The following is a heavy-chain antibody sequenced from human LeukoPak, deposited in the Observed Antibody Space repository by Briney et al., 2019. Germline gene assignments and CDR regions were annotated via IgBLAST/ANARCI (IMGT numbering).Heavy chain of an antibody. CDR1: GFTFSSYA. D-gene: IGHD6-13*01. V-gene: IGHV3-64*01. Sequence: GRSLRLSCAASGFTFSSYAMHWVRQAPGKGLEYVSAISSNGGSTYYANSVKGRFTISRDNSKNTLYLQMGSLRAEDMAVYYCARGRSWTYYYYGMDVWGQGTTVTVSS. J-gene: IGHJ6*02. CDR3: ARGRSWTYYYYGMDV. CDR2: ISSNGGST.